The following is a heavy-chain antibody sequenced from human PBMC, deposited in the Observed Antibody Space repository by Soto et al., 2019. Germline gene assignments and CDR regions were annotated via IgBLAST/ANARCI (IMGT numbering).Heavy chain of an antibody. CDR1: GFTFSSYG. J-gene: IGHJ6*02. Sequence: QVQLVESGGGVVQPGRSLRLSCAASGFTFSSYGMHWVRQAPGKGLEWVAVISYDGSNKYYADSVKGRFTISRDNSTNTLYLQMNSLRAEDTAVYYCATRDVTTSYGMDVWGQGTTVTVSS. D-gene: IGHD4-4*01. CDR3: ATRDVTTSYGMDV. CDR2: ISYDGSNK. V-gene: IGHV3-30*03.